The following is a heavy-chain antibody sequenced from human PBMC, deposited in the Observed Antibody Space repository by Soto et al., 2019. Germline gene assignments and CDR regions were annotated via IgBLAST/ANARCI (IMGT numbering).Heavy chain of an antibody. V-gene: IGHV3-30-3*01. J-gene: IGHJ4*02. D-gene: IGHD6-6*01. CDR3: AREVAPYSSSPLDY. Sequence: VGSLRISCAASGFTFISYDMHRVRQAPGKGLEWVAVISYDGSNKYYADSVKGRFTISRDNSKNTLYLQMNSLRAEDTAVYYCAREVAPYSSSPLDYWGQGTLVTVSS. CDR1: GFTFISYD. CDR2: ISYDGSNK.